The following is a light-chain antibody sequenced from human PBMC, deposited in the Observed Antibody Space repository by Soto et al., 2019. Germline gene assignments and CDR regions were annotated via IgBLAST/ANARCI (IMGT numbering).Light chain of an antibody. Sequence: EIVLTQSPATLSLSPGERATLSCRASQSVRSYLAWYQQKPGQAPRLLIYDASNRATGFPARFSGSGSGTDFTLTISSLEPEDFAVYYCQQRSDWPITFGQGTRLEIK. V-gene: IGKV3-11*01. J-gene: IGKJ5*01. CDR1: QSVRSY. CDR3: QQRSDWPIT. CDR2: DAS.